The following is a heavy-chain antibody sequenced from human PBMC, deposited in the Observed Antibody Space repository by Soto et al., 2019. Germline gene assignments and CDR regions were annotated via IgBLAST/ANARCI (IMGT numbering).Heavy chain of an antibody. Sequence: QLVESGGGVVQPGRSLTLSCAASGFSLDSYAMHWVRQAPGKGHEWMAVVSYDGKNIYYADSVKGRFTISKDDSKNALYLRMSGLKDEDTATYYWARDYGALPCDRFQHWGRGTLVTVSS. CDR3: ARDYGALPCDRFQH. J-gene: IGHJ1*01. D-gene: IGHD3-10*01. V-gene: IGHV3-30*03. CDR1: GFSLDSYA. CDR2: VSYDGKNI.